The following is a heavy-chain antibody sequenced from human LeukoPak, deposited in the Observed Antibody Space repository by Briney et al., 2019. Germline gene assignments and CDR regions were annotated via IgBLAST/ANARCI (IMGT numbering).Heavy chain of an antibody. CDR1: GFTVSSNY. D-gene: IGHD4-17*01. Sequence: GGSLRLFCAASGFTVSSNYMSWVRQVPGKGLEWVSVIYSGGSTYYADSVKGRFTISRDNSKNTLYLQMNSLRAEDTAVYYCARTLYGDYNYYYGMDVWGQGTTVTVSS. CDR2: IYSGGST. J-gene: IGHJ6*02. V-gene: IGHV3-53*01. CDR3: ARTLYGDYNYYYGMDV.